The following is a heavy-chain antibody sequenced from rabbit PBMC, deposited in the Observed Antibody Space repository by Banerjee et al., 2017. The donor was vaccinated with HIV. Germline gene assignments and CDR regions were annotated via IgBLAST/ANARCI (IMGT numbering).Heavy chain of an antibody. CDR1: GFTLSSYY. D-gene: IGHD6-1*01. CDR3: ARRGSSVLGYARLDL. J-gene: IGHJ6*01. Sequence: QEQLVESGGGLVQPEGSLTLTCTASGFTLSSYYMCWVRQAPGKGLEWIACIDVDSTDYTYYASWAKGRFTISKTSSTTVTLQMTSLTAADTATYFCARRGSSVLGYARLDLWGPGTLVTVS. V-gene: IGHV1S45*01. CDR2: IDVDSTDYT.